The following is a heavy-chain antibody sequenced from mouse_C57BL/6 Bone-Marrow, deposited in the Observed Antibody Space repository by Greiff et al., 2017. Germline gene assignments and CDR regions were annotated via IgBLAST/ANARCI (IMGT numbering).Heavy chain of an antibody. CDR1: GFTFSDYY. CDR3: ARQRLLLPLWYFDV. Sequence: DVMLVESGGGLVQPGGSLKLSCAASGFTFSDYYMYWVRQTPEKRLEWVAYISNGGGSTYYPDTVKGRFTISRDNAKNTLYLQMSRLKSEDTAMYYCARQRLLLPLWYFDVWGTGTTVTVSS. V-gene: IGHV5-12*01. J-gene: IGHJ1*03. CDR2: ISNGGGST. D-gene: IGHD1-1*01.